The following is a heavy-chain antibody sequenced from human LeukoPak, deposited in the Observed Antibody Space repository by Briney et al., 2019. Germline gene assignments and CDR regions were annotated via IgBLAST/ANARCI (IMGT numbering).Heavy chain of an antibody. D-gene: IGHD3-22*01. CDR1: GGTFSSYA. CDR2: ITPILGIA. Sequence: SVKVSCKASGGTFSSYAISWVRQAPGQGLEWMGRITPILGIANYAQKFQGRVTITADKSTSTAYMELSSLRSEDTAVYYCARGSEFYYDSSGYYEDWGQGTWSPSPQ. J-gene: IGHJ4*02. V-gene: IGHV1-69*04. CDR3: ARGSEFYYDSSGYYED.